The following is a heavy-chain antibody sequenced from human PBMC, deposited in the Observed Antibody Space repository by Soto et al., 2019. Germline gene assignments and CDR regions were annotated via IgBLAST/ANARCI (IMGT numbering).Heavy chain of an antibody. V-gene: IGHV3-30*18. CDR3: AKDLSESTRN. CDR2: ISYDGSNK. Sequence: QVQLVESGGGVVQPGRSLRLSCAASGFTFSSYGMHWVRQAPGKGLEWVAVISYDGSNKYYADSVKGRFTISRDNSKNTLYLQMNSLRAEDTAVYYCAKDLSESTRNRGQGTLDTVSS. J-gene: IGHJ4*02. CDR1: GFTFSSYG. D-gene: IGHD1-26*01.